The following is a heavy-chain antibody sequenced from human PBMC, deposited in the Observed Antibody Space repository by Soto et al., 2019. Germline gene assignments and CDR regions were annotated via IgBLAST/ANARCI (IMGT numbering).Heavy chain of an antibody. CDR1: GFTFSSYA. D-gene: IGHD5-18*01. Sequence: GGSLRLSCSASGFTFSSYAMHWVRQAPGKGLEYVSAISSNGGSTYYPDSVKGRFTISRDNSKNALYLQMSSLRAEDTAVYYCVKAGIQLWLLDYWGQGTLVTVSS. J-gene: IGHJ4*02. CDR3: VKAGIQLWLLDY. V-gene: IGHV3-64D*06. CDR2: ISSNGGST.